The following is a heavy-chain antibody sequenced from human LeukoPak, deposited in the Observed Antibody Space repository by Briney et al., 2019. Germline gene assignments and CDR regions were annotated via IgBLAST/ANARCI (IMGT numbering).Heavy chain of an antibody. CDR1: GGSISSSSYY. CDR3: AKQQLVRCFDY. J-gene: IGHJ4*02. V-gene: IGHV4-39*01. D-gene: IGHD6-13*01. Sequence: SETLSLTCTVSGGSISSSSYYWGWIRQPPGKGLEWIGSIYYSGSTYYNPSLKSRVTISVDTSKNQFSLKLTSVTAADTALYYCAKQQLVRCFDYWGQGTLVTVSS. CDR2: IYYSGST.